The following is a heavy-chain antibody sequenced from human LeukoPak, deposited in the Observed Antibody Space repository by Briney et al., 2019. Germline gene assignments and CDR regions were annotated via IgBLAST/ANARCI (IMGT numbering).Heavy chain of an antibody. V-gene: IGHV3-23*01. D-gene: IGHD3-9*01. CDR1: GSTFSNYG. J-gene: IGHJ4*02. CDR3: AKGSRGDILTGYRN. CDR2: ISGSGGST. Sequence: GGSLRLSCAASGSTFSNYGMSWVRQAPGKGLEWVSVISGSGGSTYYADSVRGRFTISRDNSKNTLYLQMNSLRAEDTAVYYCAKGSRGDILTGYRNWGQGTLVTVSS.